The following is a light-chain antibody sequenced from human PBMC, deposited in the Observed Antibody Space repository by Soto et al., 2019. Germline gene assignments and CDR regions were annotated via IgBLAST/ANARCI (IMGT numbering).Light chain of an antibody. CDR3: QLYNSYSRT. J-gene: IGKJ1*01. Sequence: DIQMTQSPSTLSASVGDRVTITCRARQSISSWLAWYQQKPGKAPKLLIYKTSSLQSGVPSRFSGSGSGTEFTLTISSLQPDDFATYYCQLYNSYSRTFGQGTKVEIK. V-gene: IGKV1-5*03. CDR2: KTS. CDR1: QSISSW.